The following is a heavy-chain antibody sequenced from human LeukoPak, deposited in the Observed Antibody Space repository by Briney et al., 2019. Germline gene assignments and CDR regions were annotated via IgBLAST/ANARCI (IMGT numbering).Heavy chain of an antibody. D-gene: IGHD3-9*01. Sequence: PSQTLSLTCTVSGGSISSGSYYWSWIRQPAGKGLEWIGRIYTSGSTNYNPSLKSRVTISVGTSKNQFSLKLSSVTAADTAVYYCAGRKALTGYSNAFFDYWGQGTLVTVSS. CDR3: AGRKALTGYSNAFFDY. CDR1: GGSISSGSYY. CDR2: IYTSGST. J-gene: IGHJ4*02. V-gene: IGHV4-61*02.